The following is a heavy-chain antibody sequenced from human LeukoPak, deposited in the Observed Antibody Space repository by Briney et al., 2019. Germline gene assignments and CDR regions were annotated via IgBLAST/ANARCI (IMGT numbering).Heavy chain of an antibody. V-gene: IGHV3-21*01. Sequence: GGSLRLSCAASGFTFSSYSMNWVRQAPGKGLEWVSSISSSSSYIYYADSVKGRFTISRDNAKNSLYLQMNSLRAEDTAVYYCAIPTREEGASDYWGQGTLVTVSS. J-gene: IGHJ4*02. CDR3: AIPTREEGASDY. CDR1: GFTFSSYS. CDR2: ISSSSSYI. D-gene: IGHD1-26*01.